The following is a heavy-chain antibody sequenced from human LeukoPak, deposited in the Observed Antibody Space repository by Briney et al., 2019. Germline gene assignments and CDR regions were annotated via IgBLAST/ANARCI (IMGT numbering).Heavy chain of an antibody. V-gene: IGHV4-61*02. CDR3: ARGRLGDSFDY. CDR2: IYISDST. J-gene: IGHJ4*02. Sequence: SETLSLTCIVSGGSITSGSYYWNWIRQPAGKGLEWIGRIYISDSTNYNPSLKSRVTISVDTSKNQFSLNLSSVTAADTAVYYSARGRLGDSFDYWGQGILVTVSS. D-gene: IGHD3-16*01. CDR1: GGSITSGSYY.